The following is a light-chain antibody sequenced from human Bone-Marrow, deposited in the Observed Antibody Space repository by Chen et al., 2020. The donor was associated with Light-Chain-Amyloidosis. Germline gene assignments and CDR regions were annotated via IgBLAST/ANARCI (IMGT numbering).Light chain of an antibody. CDR3: CSYAGSRTFWV. Sequence: QSALTQTASVSGSPGQSITISCTGSSSDLGSYNLVSWYQHHPGKAPKLILLEVNKRPSGVSNRCSGCKSGNTASLTISGLQAEDEADYYCCSYAGSRTFWVFGGGTKLTVL. V-gene: IGLV2-23*02. CDR2: EVN. CDR1: SSDLGSYNL. J-gene: IGLJ3*02.